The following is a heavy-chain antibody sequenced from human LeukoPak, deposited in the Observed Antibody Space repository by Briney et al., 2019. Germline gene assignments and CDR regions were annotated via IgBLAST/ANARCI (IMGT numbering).Heavy chain of an antibody. CDR3: ARAHPDASYCSGGSCYFWAKTVYFDY. Sequence: PSETLSLTCTVSGGSISSSSYYWGWIRQPPGKGLEWIGSIYYSGSTYYNPSLKSRVTISVDTSKNQFSLKLSYVTAADTAVYYCARAHPDASYCSGGSCYFWAKTVYFDYWGQGTLVTVSS. CDR1: GGSISSSSYY. CDR2: IYYSGST. J-gene: IGHJ4*02. D-gene: IGHD2-15*01. V-gene: IGHV4-39*07.